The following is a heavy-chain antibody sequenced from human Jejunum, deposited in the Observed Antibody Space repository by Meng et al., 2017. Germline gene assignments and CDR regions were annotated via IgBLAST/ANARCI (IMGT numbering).Heavy chain of an antibody. Sequence: QVQLQVSGPGLVRPSETLSLTCTGSRGSVSSPDYQWGWIRQPPGKGLEWIGYAGANFQSGTNHNPSLKSRVTISLDTSKNQFSLKLTSVNAADTAAYYCARDYWGSLDYWGQGILVTVSS. CDR3: ARDYWGSLDY. D-gene: IGHD3-16*01. CDR2: AGANFQSGT. CDR1: RGSVSSPDYQ. J-gene: IGHJ4*02. V-gene: IGHV4-61*08.